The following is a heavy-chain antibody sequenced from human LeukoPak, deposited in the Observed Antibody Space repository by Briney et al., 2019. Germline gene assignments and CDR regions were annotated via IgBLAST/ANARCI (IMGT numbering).Heavy chain of an antibody. CDR2: INHSGST. D-gene: IGHD3-22*01. J-gene: IGHJ3*02. V-gene: IGHV4-34*01. CDR3: ARDPRWLVDAFDI. CDR1: GGSFSGYY. Sequence: SETLSLTCAVYGGSFSGYYWSWIRQPPGKGLEWIGEINHSGSTNYNPSLKSRVTISVDTSKNQFSLKLSSVSAADTAVYYCARDPRWLVDAFDIWGQGTMVTVSS.